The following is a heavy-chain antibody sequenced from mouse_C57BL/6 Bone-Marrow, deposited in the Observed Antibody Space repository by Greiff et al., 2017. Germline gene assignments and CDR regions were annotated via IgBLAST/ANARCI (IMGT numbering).Heavy chain of an antibody. CDR3: ARTPYYYGSSYDAMDY. V-gene: IGHV1-55*01. D-gene: IGHD1-1*01. Sequence: VQLQQPGAELVKPGASVKMSCKASGYTFTSYWITWVKQRPGKGLAWIGDIYPGSGSTNYNEKFKSQDTLTVDTSSSTAYMPLSRLTSEDSAVYYCARTPYYYGSSYDAMDYWGQGTSVTGSA. J-gene: IGHJ4*01. CDR1: GYTFTSYW. CDR2: IYPGSGST.